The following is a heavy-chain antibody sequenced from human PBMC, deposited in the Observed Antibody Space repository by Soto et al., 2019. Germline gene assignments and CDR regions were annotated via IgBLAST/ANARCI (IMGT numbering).Heavy chain of an antibody. CDR2: FYYDGST. J-gene: IGHJ4*02. V-gene: IGHV4-39*01. CDR1: GVSLDSGHYY. Sequence: QLHLQESGPGLVNPLETLSLTCSVSGVSLDSGHYYWVWIRQPPGRERTWIASFYYDGSTYYTPSLKSRVTISIHKPKNQFSLTLKSVTAADTAIYYCGKVLIGATRHTGVDSWGQGTLVTVSS. CDR3: GKVLIGATRHTGVDS. D-gene: IGHD2-15*01.